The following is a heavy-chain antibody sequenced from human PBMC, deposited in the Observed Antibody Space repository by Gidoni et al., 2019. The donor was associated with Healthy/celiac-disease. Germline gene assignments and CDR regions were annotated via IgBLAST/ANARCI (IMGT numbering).Heavy chain of an antibody. D-gene: IGHD1-1*01. J-gene: IGHJ4*02. CDR1: GGSIRSRGYY. CDR2: IYYSGST. CDR3: ARVEKKTGTEAAFDY. Sequence: QVPLQESGPGLVKPSQTLSLTSTVSGGSIRSRGYYWSWIRQHPGKGLEWIGYIYYSGSTYYNPSLKSLVTISVDTSKNQFSLKLSSVTAADTAVYYCARVEKKTGTEAAFDYWGQGTLVTVSS. V-gene: IGHV4-31*01.